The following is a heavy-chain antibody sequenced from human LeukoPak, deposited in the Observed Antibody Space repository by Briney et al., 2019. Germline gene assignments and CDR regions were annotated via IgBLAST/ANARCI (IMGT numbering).Heavy chain of an antibody. D-gene: IGHD4-23*01. CDR2: IYPGDSDT. Sequence: KRGESLKISCKGSGYSFTNYWIGWVRQVPGQGLEWMGIIYPGDSDTRYTPSFQGQVTISADKSTSTAYLQWSSLKASDTAMYYCASRPFETTVVPWDFYWGQGTQVTVSS. CDR1: GYSFTNYW. CDR3: ASRPFETTVVPWDFY. V-gene: IGHV5-51*01. J-gene: IGHJ4*02.